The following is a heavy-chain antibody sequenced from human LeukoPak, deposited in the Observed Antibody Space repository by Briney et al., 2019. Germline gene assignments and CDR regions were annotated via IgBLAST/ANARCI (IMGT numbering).Heavy chain of an antibody. CDR3: AGPYDGSGYAFDY. D-gene: IGHD3-22*01. CDR2: INPDGSTT. V-gene: IGHV3-74*01. J-gene: IGHJ4*02. CDR1: GFTFSNSW. Sequence: GGSLRLSCAASGFTFSNSWMHWVRQSPGKGLVWVSRINPDGSTTTYADSVQGRFTISRDNAKNTAYLQMNSLKTEDTAVYYCAGPYDGSGYAFDYWGRGTLVTVSS.